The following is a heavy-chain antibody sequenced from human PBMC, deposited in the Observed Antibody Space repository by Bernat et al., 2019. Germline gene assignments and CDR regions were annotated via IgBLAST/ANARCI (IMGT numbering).Heavy chain of an antibody. CDR1: GITFSGHW. V-gene: IGHV3-74*01. CDR2: INGDGSNT. D-gene: IGHD3-10*01. CDR3: IRGSGSYGDFDY. Sequence: VQLVESGGGLVQPGGSVRISCAASGITFSGHWMHWVRQAQGKGLVWVSRINGDGSNTYYADSVKGRFTISRDNAKNTLYLQMNSLRAEDTALYYCIRGSGSYGDFDYWGQGTLVTVSS. J-gene: IGHJ4*02.